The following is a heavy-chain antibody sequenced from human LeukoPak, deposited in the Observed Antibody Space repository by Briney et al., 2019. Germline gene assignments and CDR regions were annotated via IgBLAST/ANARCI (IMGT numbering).Heavy chain of an antibody. D-gene: IGHD3-22*01. Sequence: ASVKVSCKASGYTFTSYYMHWVRQAPGQGLEWMGIINPSGGSTSYAQKFQGRVTMTRDTSTSTVYMELSSLRSEDTAVYYWARVPGNYYDSSGYRLGFDYWGQGTLVTVSS. J-gene: IGHJ4*02. CDR1: GYTFTSYY. CDR2: INPSGGST. CDR3: ARVPGNYYDSSGYRLGFDY. V-gene: IGHV1-46*01.